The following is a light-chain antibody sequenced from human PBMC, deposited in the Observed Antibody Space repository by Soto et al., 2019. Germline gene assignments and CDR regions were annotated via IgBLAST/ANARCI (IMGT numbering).Light chain of an antibody. CDR3: QQSFSTPS. J-gene: IGKJ5*01. V-gene: IGKV1-39*01. CDR2: SAS. CDR1: QRINIY. Sequence: DIQVTQSPSSLSTSVGDRVTITFRASQRINIYLNWYRQKPGKAPELLIYSASNLQSGVPSRFSGSGSGTDFTLTISSLQPEDFATYYCQQSFSTPSFGQGTLLEIK.